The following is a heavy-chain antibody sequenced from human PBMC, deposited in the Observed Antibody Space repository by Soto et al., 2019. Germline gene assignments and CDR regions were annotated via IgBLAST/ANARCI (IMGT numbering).Heavy chain of an antibody. CDR1: GGSISSYY. Sequence: SGTLSLTCTVSGGSISSYYWSWIRQPPGKGLEWIGYIYYSGSTNYNPSLKGRVTISVDTSKNQFSLKLSSVTAADTAVYYCARHVKRWGWDPSCGGDCYPHDAFDIWGQGTMVTVSS. V-gene: IGHV4-59*08. J-gene: IGHJ3*02. D-gene: IGHD2-21*01. CDR2: IYYSGST. CDR3: ARHVKRWGWDPSCGGDCYPHDAFDI.